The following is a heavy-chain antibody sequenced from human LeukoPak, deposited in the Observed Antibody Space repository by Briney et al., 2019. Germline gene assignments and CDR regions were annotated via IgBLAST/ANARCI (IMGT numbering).Heavy chain of an antibody. Sequence: KPSETLSLTCSVSGGSISSSSSYWGWIRQPPGKGLEWIGSIYYSGSTYYNPSLKSRVTISVDTSKNQFSLNLSSVTAADTAVYYCARLHTTVTTFDFWGQGSLVSVCS. D-gene: IGHD4-17*01. CDR2: IYYSGST. V-gene: IGHV4-39*01. J-gene: IGHJ4*02. CDR1: GGSISSSSSY. CDR3: ARLHTTVTTFDF.